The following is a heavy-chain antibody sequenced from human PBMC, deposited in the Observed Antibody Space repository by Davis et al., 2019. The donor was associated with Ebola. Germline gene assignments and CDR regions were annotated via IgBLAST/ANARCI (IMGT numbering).Heavy chain of an antibody. CDR3: ARDRPGYSYGQDFYGFDY. CDR1: GFTFSSYA. CDR2: ISGSGGST. D-gene: IGHD5-18*01. J-gene: IGHJ4*02. V-gene: IGHV3-23*01. Sequence: PGGSLRLSCAASGFTFSSYAMHWVRQAPGKGLEWVSAISGSGGSTYYADSVKGRFTISRDNSKNTLYLQMNSLRAEDTVVYYCARDRPGYSYGQDFYGFDYWGQGTLVTVSS.